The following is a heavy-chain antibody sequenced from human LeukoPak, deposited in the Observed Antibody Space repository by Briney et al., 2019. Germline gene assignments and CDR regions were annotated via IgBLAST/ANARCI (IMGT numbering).Heavy chain of an antibody. V-gene: IGHV3-23*01. CDR1: GFTFSSFA. CDR3: AKVRFGMAVIRVDFDN. D-gene: IGHD2-21*01. Sequence: GGSLRLSCAASGFTFSSFAMTWVRQAPGKGLEWVSAISASGRSTYYTDSVQGRFTISRDNSENTLYLQMNSLRAEDTAVYYCAKVRFGMAVIRVDFDNWGQGTLVTVSS. J-gene: IGHJ4*02. CDR2: ISASGRST.